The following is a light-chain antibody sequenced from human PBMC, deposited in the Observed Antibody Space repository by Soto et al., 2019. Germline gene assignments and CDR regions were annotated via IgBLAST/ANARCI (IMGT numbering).Light chain of an antibody. CDR3: QQFGNSPT. CDR2: DAS. V-gene: IGKV3D-20*01. J-gene: IGKJ4*01. CDR1: QSLSNNY. Sequence: EIVLTQSPATLSLSPGERVTLSCGASQSLSNNYFAWYQQRPRPAPRLLIFDASSRATGIPDRFSGSGSGTDFTLTSSRLEAEDFAVYYCQQFGNSPTFGGGTKVEFK.